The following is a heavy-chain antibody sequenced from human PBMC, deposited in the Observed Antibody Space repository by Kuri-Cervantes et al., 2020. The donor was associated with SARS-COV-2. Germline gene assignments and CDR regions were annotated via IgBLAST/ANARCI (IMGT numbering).Heavy chain of an antibody. CDR2: IYYSGST. CDR3: ARDFRPIVVVPAAENWFDP. Sequence: SETLSLTCTVSGGSISSYYWSWIRQPPGKGLEWIGSIYYSGSTYYNPSLKSRVTISVDTSKNQFSLKLSSVTAADTAVYYCARDFRPIVVVPAAENWFDPWGQGTLVTVSS. D-gene: IGHD2-2*01. J-gene: IGHJ5*02. V-gene: IGHV4-39*07. CDR1: GGSISSYY.